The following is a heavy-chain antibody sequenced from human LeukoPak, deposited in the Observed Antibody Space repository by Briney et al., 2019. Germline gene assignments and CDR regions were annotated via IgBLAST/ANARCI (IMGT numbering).Heavy chain of an antibody. CDR1: GGSISSSSYY. CDR3: ARQRADYFYHYLDV. J-gene: IGHJ6*03. Sequence: SETLSLTCTASGGSISSSSYYWDWIRQPPGKGLEWIGNVYYGGNTFYNSSLESRVTISVDMSKNQFSLKLTSLTAADTAVYYCARQRADYFYHYLDVWGKGTSVTVSS. V-gene: IGHV4-39*01. CDR2: VYYGGNT.